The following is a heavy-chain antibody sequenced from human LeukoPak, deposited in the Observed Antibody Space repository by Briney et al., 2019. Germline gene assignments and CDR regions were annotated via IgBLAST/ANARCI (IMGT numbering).Heavy chain of an antibody. CDR3: ARAAVAGTVGYFQH. Sequence: GGSLRLSCAASGFTFSTYAISWVRQAPGKGLEWVSSISGSGGSTYYADSVKGRFTISRDNSKNTLYLQMNSLRAEDTAVYYCARAAVAGTVGYFQHWGQGTLVTVSS. CDR2: ISGSGGST. J-gene: IGHJ1*01. V-gene: IGHV3-23*01. D-gene: IGHD6-19*01. CDR1: GFTFSTYA.